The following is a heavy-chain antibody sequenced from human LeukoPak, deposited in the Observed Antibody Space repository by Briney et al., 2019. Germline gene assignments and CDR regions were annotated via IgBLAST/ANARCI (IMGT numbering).Heavy chain of an antibody. Sequence: GASVKASCKASGYTSTGYYMHWVRQAPGQGLEWMGWINPNSGGTNYAQKFQGRVTMTRDTSISTAYMELSRLRSDDTAVYYCARPSGYDYIFDYWGQGTLVTVSS. CDR1: GYTSTGYY. CDR3: ARPSGYDYIFDY. D-gene: IGHD5-12*01. CDR2: INPNSGGT. V-gene: IGHV1-2*02. J-gene: IGHJ4*02.